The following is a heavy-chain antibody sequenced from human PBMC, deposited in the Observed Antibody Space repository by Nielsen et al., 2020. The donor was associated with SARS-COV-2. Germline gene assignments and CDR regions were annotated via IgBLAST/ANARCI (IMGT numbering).Heavy chain of an antibody. CDR1: GFTFSSYW. V-gene: IGHV3-7*03. D-gene: IGHD3-16*02. Sequence: GGSLRLSCAASGFTFSSYWMSWVRQAPGKGLEWVANIKQDGSEKYYVDSVKGRFTISRDNAKNSLYLQMNSLRAEDTAVYYCARDQYDYVWEGYRYGGEWFDYWGQGTLVTVSS. CDR2: IKQDGSEK. J-gene: IGHJ4*02. CDR3: ARDQYDYVWEGYRYGGEWFDY.